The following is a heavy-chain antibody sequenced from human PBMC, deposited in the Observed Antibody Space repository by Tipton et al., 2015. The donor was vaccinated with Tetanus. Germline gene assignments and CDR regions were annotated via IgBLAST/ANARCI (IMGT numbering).Heavy chain of an antibody. D-gene: IGHD1-26*01. Sequence: SLRLSCAASGFTFSSYSMNWVRQAPGKGLEWVSSISSSSSYIYYADSVKGRFTISRDNSKNTLYLQMNSLRAEDTAVYYCAKDRELPYYYYGMDVWGQGTTVTVSS. CDR1: GFTFSSYS. CDR2: ISSSSSYI. J-gene: IGHJ6*02. CDR3: AKDRELPYYYYGMDV. V-gene: IGHV3-21*01.